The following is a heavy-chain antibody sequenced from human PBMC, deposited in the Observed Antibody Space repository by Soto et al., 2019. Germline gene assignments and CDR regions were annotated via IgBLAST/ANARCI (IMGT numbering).Heavy chain of an antibody. D-gene: IGHD3-22*01. CDR3: ARDKYYDSTGTCDF. CDR2: IYSRGST. J-gene: IGHJ4*02. CDR1: CGSISTYY. V-gene: IGHV4-59*01. Sequence: SETLSLTCTVSCGSISTYYWRWIRQPPGKGLEYIGYIYSRGSTNYNPSLKIRVTISVETAKNQFSLKLSSVTAADTAVYYCARDKYYDSTGTCDFWGQGTLVTVSS.